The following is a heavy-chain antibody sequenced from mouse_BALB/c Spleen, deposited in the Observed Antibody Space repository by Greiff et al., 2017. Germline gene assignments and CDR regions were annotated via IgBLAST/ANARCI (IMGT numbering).Heavy chain of an antibody. CDR2: ISSGSRTI. D-gene: IGHD1-1*01. CDR1: GFTFSSFG. V-gene: IGHV5-17*02. Sequence: EVQLVESGGGLVQPGGSRKLSCAASGFTFSSFGMHWVRQAPEKGLEWVAYISSGSRTIYYAETVKGRSTISRDNPKNTLFLQMTSLRSEGTAMYYCARFAYCGSSADFDYWGQGTTLTVSS. CDR3: ARFAYCGSSADFDY. J-gene: IGHJ2*01.